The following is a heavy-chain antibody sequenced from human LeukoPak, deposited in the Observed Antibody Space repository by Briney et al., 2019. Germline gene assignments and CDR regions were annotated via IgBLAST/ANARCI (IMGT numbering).Heavy chain of an antibody. Sequence: GGSLRLSCAASGFAFPNYAMNWVRQAPGKGLEWVSGVSGDGAGMYYADSVKGRFTVSRDNSENTLSLQMDIPRAEDTAVYYCVKNGVRSLFTVYNWFDSWGQGTLVTVSS. CDR3: VKNGVRSLFTVYNWFDS. V-gene: IGHV3-23*01. D-gene: IGHD2-8*01. J-gene: IGHJ5*01. CDR2: VSGDGAGM. CDR1: GFAFPNYA.